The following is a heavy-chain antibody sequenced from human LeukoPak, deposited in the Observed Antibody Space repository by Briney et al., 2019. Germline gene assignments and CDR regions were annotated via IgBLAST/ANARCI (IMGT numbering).Heavy chain of an antibody. CDR1: GFTFSSYD. Sequence: GGSLRLSCAASGFTFSSYDMCWVRQAPGKGLEWVSAISGSGGSTFYADSVKGRFTISRDNSKNALYLQMNSLRAEDTAVYYCAKDSGPTDDLYFDYWGQGTLVTVSS. J-gene: IGHJ4*02. CDR3: AKDSGPTDDLYFDY. V-gene: IGHV3-23*01. CDR2: ISGSGGST. D-gene: IGHD1-26*01.